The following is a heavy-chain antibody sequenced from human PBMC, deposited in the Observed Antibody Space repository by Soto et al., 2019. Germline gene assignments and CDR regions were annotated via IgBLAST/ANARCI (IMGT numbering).Heavy chain of an antibody. D-gene: IGHD3-10*01. Sequence: QVQLQESGPGLVKPSGTLSLTCAVSGGSISSSNWWSWVRQPPGKGLEWIGEIYHSGNTNYNPSLKSRVTMAADKARNQFSLKLSSVTAADTAVYYCARRWGEGRVDYWGQGTLVTFSS. CDR2: IYHSGNT. CDR1: GGSISSSNW. CDR3: ARRWGEGRVDY. V-gene: IGHV4-4*02. J-gene: IGHJ4*02.